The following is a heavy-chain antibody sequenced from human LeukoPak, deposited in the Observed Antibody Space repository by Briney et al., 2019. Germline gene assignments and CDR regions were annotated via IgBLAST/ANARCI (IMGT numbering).Heavy chain of an antibody. Sequence: GGSLRLSCAASGFTFSGSAMHWVRQASGKGLEWVGRIRSKANSYATAYAASVKGRFTISSDDSKNTAYLQMNSLKTEDTAVYYCTTELDCSGGSCFRWGQGTLVTVSS. J-gene: IGHJ4*02. CDR3: TTELDCSGGSCFR. V-gene: IGHV3-73*01. D-gene: IGHD2-15*01. CDR1: GFTFSGSA. CDR2: IRSKANSYAT.